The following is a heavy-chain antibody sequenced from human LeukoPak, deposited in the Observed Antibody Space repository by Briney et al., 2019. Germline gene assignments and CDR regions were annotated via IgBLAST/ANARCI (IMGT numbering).Heavy chain of an antibody. D-gene: IGHD5-18*01. V-gene: IGHV3-7*01. J-gene: IGHJ4*02. Sequence: GGSLRLSCAASGFTSGFTFSNYWMSWVRQAPGKGLEWVANIKEDGSAEFYVDSVKGRFTISRDNAKNSLYLQMNSLRAEDTAVYYCATSRDAPMETGGQGTLVTFSS. CDR3: ATSRDAPMET. CDR1: GFTFSNYW. CDR2: IKEDGSAE.